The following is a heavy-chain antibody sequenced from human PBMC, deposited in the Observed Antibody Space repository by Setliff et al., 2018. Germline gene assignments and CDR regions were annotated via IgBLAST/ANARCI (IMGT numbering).Heavy chain of an antibody. Sequence: SLRLSCLGSGFTFGDYAVSWVRQAPGKGLEWVGFIRSKAYNEAIEYAASVRGRFTISRDDSKNVAYLQMNSLRVEDTAVYFCARDPRDGSSSPMADNWGQGTLVTVSS. CDR2: IRSKAYNEAI. D-gene: IGHD3-10*01. V-gene: IGHV3-49*04. CDR1: GFTFGDYA. J-gene: IGHJ4*02. CDR3: ARDPRDGSSSPMADN.